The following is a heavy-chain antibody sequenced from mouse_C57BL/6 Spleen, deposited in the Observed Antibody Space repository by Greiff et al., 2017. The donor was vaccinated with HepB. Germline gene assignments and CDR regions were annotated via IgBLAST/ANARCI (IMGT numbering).Heavy chain of an antibody. D-gene: IGHD3-2*02. CDR1: GYAFSSSW. J-gene: IGHJ2*01. CDR2: IYPGDGDT. CDR3: AREGEQLRRFDY. V-gene: IGHV1-82*01. Sequence: QVQLKESGPELVKPGASVKISCKASGYAFSSSWMNWVKQGPGKGLEWIGRIYPGDGDTNYNGKFKGKATLTADKSSSTAYMQLSSLTSEDSAVYFCAREGEQLRRFDYWGQGTTLTVSS.